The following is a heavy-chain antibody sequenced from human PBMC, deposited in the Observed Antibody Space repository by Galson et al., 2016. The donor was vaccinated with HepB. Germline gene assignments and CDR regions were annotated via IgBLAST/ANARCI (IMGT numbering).Heavy chain of an antibody. V-gene: IGHV1-18*01. J-gene: IGHJ6*02. CDR2: ISTYNANP. CDR3: ARRMDDSFAVDV. Sequence: SVKVSCKASGYTFIRHGIDWVRQAPGQGLEWMGWISTYNANPNYEQKFQGRVTLTTDTSTNTAYMELRSLRSDDTAVYYCARRMDDSFAVDVWGQGTTVTVSS. CDR1: GYTFIRHG. D-gene: IGHD2-15*01.